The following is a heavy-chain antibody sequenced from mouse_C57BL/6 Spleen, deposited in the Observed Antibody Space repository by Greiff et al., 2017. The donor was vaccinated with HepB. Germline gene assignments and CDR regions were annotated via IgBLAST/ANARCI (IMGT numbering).Heavy chain of an antibody. CDR1: GFTFSDYG. D-gene: IGHD1-1*01. J-gene: IGHJ2*01. CDR2: ISSGSSTI. V-gene: IGHV5-17*01. CDR3: AMIGSYYYGTGYFDY. Sequence: DVKLVESGGGLVKPGGSLKLSCAASGFTFSDYGMHWVRQAPEKGLEWVAYISSGSSTIYYADTVKGRFTISRDNSKNNLFLQMTSLRSEDTAMYYCAMIGSYYYGTGYFDYWGQGTTLTVSA.